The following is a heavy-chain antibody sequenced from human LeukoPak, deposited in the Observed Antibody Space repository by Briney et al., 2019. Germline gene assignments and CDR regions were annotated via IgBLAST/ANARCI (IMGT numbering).Heavy chain of an antibody. CDR1: GFTFSSYS. V-gene: IGHV3-30*03. Sequence: GGSLRLSCAASGFTFSSYSMNWVRQAPGKGLEWVAVISYDGSNKYYADSVKGRFTISRDNSKNTLYLQMNSLRAEDTAVYYCARVEAGLRLGELSPPVDYWGQGTLVTVSS. J-gene: IGHJ4*02. CDR3: ARVEAGLRLGELSPPVDY. CDR2: ISYDGSNK. D-gene: IGHD3-16*02.